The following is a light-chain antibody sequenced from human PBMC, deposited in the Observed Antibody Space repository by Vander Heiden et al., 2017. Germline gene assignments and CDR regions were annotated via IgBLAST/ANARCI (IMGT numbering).Light chain of an antibody. J-gene: IGLJ3*02. CDR2: DVS. CDR1: SSDVGSYNL. V-gene: IGLV2-23*02. Sequence: SALTQPAPWPGSPGQSITLSFTRSSSDVGSYNLFSWYQQHPGKAPKLMIYDVSKGRSGVSNRFSGSKSGNTASLTISGLQAEDEADYYCCSYAGSTTWVFGGGTKLTVL. CDR3: CSYAGSTTWV.